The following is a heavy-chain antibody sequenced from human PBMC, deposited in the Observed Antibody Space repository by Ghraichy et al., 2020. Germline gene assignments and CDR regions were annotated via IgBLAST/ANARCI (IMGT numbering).Heavy chain of an antibody. CDR1: GGSISSYY. CDR3: ARMSSSGWIDY. D-gene: IGHD6-19*01. J-gene: IGHJ4*02. CDR2: IYYTGST. Sequence: SETLSLTCTVSGGSISSYYWSWIRQPPGKGLEWIGYIYYTGSTNYNPSLKSRVTILVDTSKNQFSLRLSSVTAADTAMYYCARMSSSGWIDYWGQGTLVTVSS. V-gene: IGHV4-59*01.